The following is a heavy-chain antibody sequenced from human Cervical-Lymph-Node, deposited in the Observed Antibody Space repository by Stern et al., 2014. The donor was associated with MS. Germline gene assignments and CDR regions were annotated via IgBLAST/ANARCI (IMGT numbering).Heavy chain of an antibody. Sequence: DQLVEYGGGVVQPGRSLTLSCAASGFSLSNSGMHWVRQAPGKGLEWVAVMSFVGDNKKYGDSVKGRFSISRDMANNTLFLQMNSLRPEDTAVYYCMGVGDAMHVWGQGTTVIVSS. CDR1: GFSLSNSG. CDR3: MGVGDAMHV. J-gene: IGHJ6*02. CDR2: MSFVGDNK. V-gene: IGHV3-30*03.